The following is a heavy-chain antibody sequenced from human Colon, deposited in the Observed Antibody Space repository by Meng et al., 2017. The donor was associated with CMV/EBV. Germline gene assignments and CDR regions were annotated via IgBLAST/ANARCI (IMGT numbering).Heavy chain of an antibody. J-gene: IGHJ6*02. D-gene: IGHD2-2*01. CDR3: ARDPAHVLEVVSPAYYYDMGV. Sequence: GESLKISCAASGFTLSSYSMNWVRQAPGKGLEWVSSISSSSSYIYYADSVKGRFTISRDNAKNSLYLQMNSLRAEDTAVYYCARDPAHVLEVVSPAYYYDMGVWGQGTTVTVSS. CDR2: ISSSSSYI. V-gene: IGHV3-21*01. CDR1: GFTLSSYS.